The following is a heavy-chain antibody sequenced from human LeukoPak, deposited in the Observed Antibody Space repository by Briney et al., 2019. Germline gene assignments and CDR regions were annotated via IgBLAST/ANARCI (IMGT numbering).Heavy chain of an antibody. D-gene: IGHD3-16*01. Sequence: GASVKVSCKASGGTFSSYAISWVRQAPGQGLEWMGGIIPIFGTANYAQKFQGRVTITADESTSTAYMELSSLRSEDTAVYYCARGAFARGRGTKTKDDAFDIWGQGTMVTVSS. CDR2: IIPIFGTA. CDR3: ARGAFARGRGTKTKDDAFDI. CDR1: GGTFSSYA. V-gene: IGHV1-69*01. J-gene: IGHJ3*02.